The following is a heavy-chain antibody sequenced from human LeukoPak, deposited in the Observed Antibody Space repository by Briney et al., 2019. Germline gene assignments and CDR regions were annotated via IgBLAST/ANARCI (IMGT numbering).Heavy chain of an antibody. V-gene: IGHV4-34*01. CDR2: INHTGST. D-gene: IGHD2-15*01. CDR1: GGSFSGYY. J-gene: IGHJ4*02. CDR3: ARGVVAAPQTFDY. Sequence: PSETLSLTCAVYGGSFSGYYWSWIRQPPGKGLEWIGEINHTGSTNYNPSLKSRVTISVDTSKNQFSLKLSSVTAADTAVYYCARGVVAAPQTFDYWGQGTLVTVSS.